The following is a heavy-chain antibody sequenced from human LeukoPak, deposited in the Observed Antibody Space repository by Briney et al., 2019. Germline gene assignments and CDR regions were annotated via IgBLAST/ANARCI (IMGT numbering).Heavy chain of an antibody. CDR3: ARVTYPSD. CDR1: GGSISRSSYY. Sequence: ASETLSLTCTVSGGSISRSSYYWGWIRQPPGKGLEWIGSIYYSGLTYDNPSLKNRVTISVDTSKNQFSLKLSSVTAADTAVYYCARVTYPSDWGQGTLVTVSS. D-gene: IGHD3-16*01. CDR2: IYYSGLT. J-gene: IGHJ4*02. V-gene: IGHV4-39*01.